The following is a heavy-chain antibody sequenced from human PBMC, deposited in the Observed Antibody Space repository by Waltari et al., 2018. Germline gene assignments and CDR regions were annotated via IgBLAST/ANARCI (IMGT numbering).Heavy chain of an antibody. J-gene: IGHJ4*02. D-gene: IGHD6-6*01. V-gene: IGHV4-34*01. CDR2: INHSGST. Sequence: QVQLQQWGAGLLKPSETLSLPCAVYGGYFSGYSCSWISQPPGKGLEWIGEINHSGSTNYNPSLKSRVTISVDTSKNQFSLKLSSVTAADTAVYYCARGGRGSSSSHPFFDYWGQGTLVTVSS. CDR3: ARGGRGSSSSHPFFDY. CDR1: GGYFSGYS.